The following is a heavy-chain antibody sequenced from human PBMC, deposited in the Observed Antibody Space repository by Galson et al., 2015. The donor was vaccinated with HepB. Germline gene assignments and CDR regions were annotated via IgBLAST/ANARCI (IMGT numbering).Heavy chain of an antibody. Sequence: SLRLSCAASGFTFSNAWMSWVRQAPGKGLEWVGRIKSKTDGGTTDYAAPVKGRFTISRDDSKNTLYLQMNSLKTEDTAVYYCTTDGVEMVSAFDIWGQGTMVTVSS. CDR3: TTDGVEMVSAFDI. CDR1: GFTFSNAW. CDR2: IKSKTDGGTT. D-gene: IGHD5-24*01. V-gene: IGHV3-15*01. J-gene: IGHJ3*02.